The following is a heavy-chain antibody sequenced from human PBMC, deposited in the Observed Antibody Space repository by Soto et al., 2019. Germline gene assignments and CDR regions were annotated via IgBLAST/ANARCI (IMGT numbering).Heavy chain of an antibody. J-gene: IGHJ4*02. Sequence: ASVKVSCKASGYTFTGYYMHWVRQAPGQGLEWMGWINPNSGDTNYAQKFQGRVTMTRDTSISTAYMELSRLRAEDTAVYYCAKVRGGYSYGSQLSLDYWGQGTLVTVSS. V-gene: IGHV1-2*02. CDR1: GYTFTGYY. CDR3: AKVRGGYSYGSQLSLDY. D-gene: IGHD5-18*01. CDR2: INPNSGDT.